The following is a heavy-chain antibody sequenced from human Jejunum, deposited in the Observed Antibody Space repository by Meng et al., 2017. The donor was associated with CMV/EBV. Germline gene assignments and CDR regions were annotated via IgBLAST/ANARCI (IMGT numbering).Heavy chain of an antibody. CDR3: AREGYTSSTCYPLSDVYL. CDR2: ISRSSDTI. V-gene: IGHV3-48*04. D-gene: IGHD2-2*01. CDR1: FSTYG. Sequence: FSTYGMDWVRPAPGKGLEWISFISRSSDTISYADTVKGRFTTSRDNAKNSLYLQMNSLRAEDTAVYYCAREGYTSSTCYPLSDVYLWGQGTLVTVSS. J-gene: IGHJ4*02.